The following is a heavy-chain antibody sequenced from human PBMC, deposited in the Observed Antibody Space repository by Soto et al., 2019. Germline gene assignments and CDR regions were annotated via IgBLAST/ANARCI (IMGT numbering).Heavy chain of an antibody. Sequence: SETLSLTCAVSGGSISSGGYSWSWIRQPPGKGLEWIGYIYHSGSTYYNPSLKSRVTISVDRSKNQFSLKLSSVTAADTAVYYGARGPPFHGGQGPRVTVS. V-gene: IGHV4-30-2*01. CDR2: IYHSGST. CDR1: GGSISSGGYS. D-gene: IGHD3-16*01. CDR3: ARGPPFH. J-gene: IGHJ4*02.